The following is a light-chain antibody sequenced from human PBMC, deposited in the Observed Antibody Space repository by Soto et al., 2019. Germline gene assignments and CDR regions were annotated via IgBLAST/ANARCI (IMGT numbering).Light chain of an antibody. Sequence: EIVMTHSPATLSVSPGERATLSCRASQSVSNNLAWYQQKPGQAHRLLIYGASTRATAIPARFSGSGSGTEFTLTISSLQSEDFAVYCCQQYDNWPYTFGQGTKLEIK. V-gene: IGKV3-15*01. J-gene: IGKJ2*01. CDR3: QQYDNWPYT. CDR1: QSVSNN. CDR2: GAS.